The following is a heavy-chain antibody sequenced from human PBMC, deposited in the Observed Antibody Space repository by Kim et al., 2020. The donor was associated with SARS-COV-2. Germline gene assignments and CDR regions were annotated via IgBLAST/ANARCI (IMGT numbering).Heavy chain of an antibody. CDR1: GFTFSSYG. J-gene: IGHJ4*02. V-gene: IGHV3-30*18. D-gene: IGHD6-19*01. CDR2: ISYDGSNK. Sequence: GGSLRLSCAASGFTFSSYGMHWVRQAPGKGLEWVAVISYDGSNKYYADSVKGRFTISRDNSKNTLYLQMNSLRAEDTAVYYCAKASSGWEGGFDYWRQGT. CDR3: AKASSGWEGGFDY.